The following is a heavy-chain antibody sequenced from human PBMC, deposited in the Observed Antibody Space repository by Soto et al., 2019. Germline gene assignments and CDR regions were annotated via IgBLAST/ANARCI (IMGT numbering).Heavy chain of an antibody. V-gene: IGHV2-5*02. J-gene: IGHJ4*02. CDR1: GFSLTTSGVG. Sequence: QITLKESGPTVVKPTETLTLTCTFSGFSLTTSGVGVGWVRQSPGKAPEWLALIYWDDDKRYSTSLNSRLIITKDTSKNQVVLRMANVDPADTATYYCAHRVLCTVFGLVTTTAIYFDFWGPGTPVVVSS. D-gene: IGHD3-3*01. CDR2: IYWDDDK. CDR3: AHRVLCTVFGLVTTTAIYFDF.